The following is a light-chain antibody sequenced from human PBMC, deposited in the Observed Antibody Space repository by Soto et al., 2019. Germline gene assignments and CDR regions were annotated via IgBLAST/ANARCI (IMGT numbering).Light chain of an antibody. CDR3: QAWDTDTVI. V-gene: IGLV4-69*01. Sequence: QPVLTQSPSASASLGDSVRLTCTLSSGHSNYAIAWHQQQPEKGPRCLMKVKSDGSHNKEDGIPDRFSGSSSGAERYLSISSLQSEDEADYYCQAWDTDTVIFGGGTQLTVL. CDR2: VKSDGSH. CDR1: SGHSNYA. J-gene: IGLJ2*01.